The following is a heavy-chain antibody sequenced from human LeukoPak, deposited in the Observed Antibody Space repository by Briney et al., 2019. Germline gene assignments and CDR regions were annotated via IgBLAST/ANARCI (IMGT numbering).Heavy chain of an antibody. J-gene: IGHJ4*02. CDR3: AKDQVGGTRINYFAY. V-gene: IGHV3-23*01. CDR2: ITNSGGNT. CDR1: GFTYSTYA. Sequence: GGSLRLSCAASGFTYSTYAMSWVRQAPGKGLEWVSGITNSGGNTFYADSVKGRFTISRDNSENTLYLQMNSLRAEDAAVYYCAKDQVGGTRINYFAYWGQGTLVTVSS. D-gene: IGHD1-26*01.